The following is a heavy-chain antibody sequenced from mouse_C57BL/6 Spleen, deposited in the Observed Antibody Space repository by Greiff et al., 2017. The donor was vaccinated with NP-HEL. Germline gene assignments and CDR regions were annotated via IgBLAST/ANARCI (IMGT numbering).Heavy chain of an antibody. J-gene: IGHJ4*01. Sequence: QVQLKESGPELVKPGASVKISCKASGYAFSSSWMNWVKQRPGKGLEWIGRIYPGDGDTNYNGKFKGKATLTADKSSSTAYMQLSSLTSEDSAVYFCARGPSISSAAMDYWGQGTSVTVSS. CDR1: GYAFSSSW. CDR3: ARGPSISSAAMDY. V-gene: IGHV1-82*01. D-gene: IGHD3-2*02. CDR2: IYPGDGDT.